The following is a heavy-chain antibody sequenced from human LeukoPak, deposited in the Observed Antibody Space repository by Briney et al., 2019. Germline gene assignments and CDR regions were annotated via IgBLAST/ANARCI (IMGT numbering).Heavy chain of an antibody. D-gene: IGHD3-10*01. J-gene: IGHJ4*02. Sequence: GGSLRLSCAASGFTFSNYWMSWVRQAPGKGLEWVANIKQDRSEKYTVAPLKGRFTISRDNAKKSLYLQMNTLRVADTAVYYCARDKGCGDSEGYWGQGTLVTVSS. CDR1: GFTFSNYW. CDR2: IKQDRSEK. V-gene: IGHV3-7*05. CDR3: ARDKGCGDSEGY.